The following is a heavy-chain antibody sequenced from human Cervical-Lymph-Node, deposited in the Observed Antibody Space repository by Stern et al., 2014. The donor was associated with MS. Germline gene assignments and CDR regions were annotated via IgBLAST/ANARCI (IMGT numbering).Heavy chain of an antibody. CDR2: SIPSFGTA. V-gene: IGHV1-69*01. CDR1: GGTFSSYA. CDR3: ARGAHYGDYGMDV. J-gene: IGHJ6*02. Sequence: VQLVESGAEVKKPGSSVKVSCKASGGTFSSYAISWVRQAPGQGLEWMGGSIPSFGTANYAQKFQGRVRITGDESTSTAYMELRSLRSEDTSVYYCARGAHYGDYGMDVWGQGTTVTVSS. D-gene: IGHD4-17*01.